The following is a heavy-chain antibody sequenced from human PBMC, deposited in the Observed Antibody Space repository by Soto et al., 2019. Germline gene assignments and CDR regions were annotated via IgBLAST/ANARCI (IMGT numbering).Heavy chain of an antibody. CDR3: ARQQGGRTYYYDSSGYSFDP. CDR2: IYYSGST. J-gene: IGHJ5*02. D-gene: IGHD3-22*01. Sequence: PSDTLSLTCTVSGGSISSYYWSWIRQPPGKGLEWIGYIYYSGSTNYNPSLKSRVTISVDTSKNQFSLKLSSVTAADTAVYYCARQQGGRTYYYDSSGYSFDPWGQGTLVNVSS. V-gene: IGHV4-59*08. CDR1: GGSISSYY.